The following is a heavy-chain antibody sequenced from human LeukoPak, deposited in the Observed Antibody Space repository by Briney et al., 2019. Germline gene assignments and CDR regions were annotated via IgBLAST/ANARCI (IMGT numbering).Heavy chain of an antibody. CDR2: IDQDGSVK. D-gene: IGHD3-22*01. CDR3: ARDPTDPRDYYDSSGYSKGY. Sequence: GGSLRLSCAASGLTFSNYWMSWVRQAPGTGLEWVANIDQDGSVKYYLDSVKGRFTISRDNAKNSLSLQMNSLRAEDTAVYYCARDPTDPRDYYDSSGYSKGYWGQGTLVTVSS. CDR1: GLTFSNYW. V-gene: IGHV3-7*01. J-gene: IGHJ4*02.